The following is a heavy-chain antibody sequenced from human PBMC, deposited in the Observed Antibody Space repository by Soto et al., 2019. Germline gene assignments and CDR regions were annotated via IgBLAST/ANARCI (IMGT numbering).Heavy chain of an antibody. CDR1: GYTFTSYG. CDR2: ISAYNGNT. J-gene: IGHJ6*02. D-gene: IGHD1-1*01. V-gene: IGHV1-18*01. Sequence: GASVKVSCKASGYTFTSYGISWVRQAPGQGLEWVGWISAYNGNTNYAQKLQGRVTMTTDTSTSTAYMELRSLRSDATAVYYRARGDWNAARPVAYYCYYGMDVWGQGTTVTVSS. CDR3: ARGDWNAARPVAYYCYYGMDV.